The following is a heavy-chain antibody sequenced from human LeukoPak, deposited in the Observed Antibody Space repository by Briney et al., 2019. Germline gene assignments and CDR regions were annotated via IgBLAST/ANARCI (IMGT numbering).Heavy chain of an antibody. CDR2: IYTSGST. J-gene: IGHJ3*02. D-gene: IGHD3-3*01. V-gene: IGHV4-61*02. Sequence: PSETLSLTCTVSGGSISSGSYYWIWIRQPAGKGLEGIGRIYTSGSTNYNPSLKRRVTISVDTSKNQFSLKLSSMTAADTAVYYCAREFTIFGAFDIWGQGTMVTVSS. CDR1: GGSISSGSYY. CDR3: AREFTIFGAFDI.